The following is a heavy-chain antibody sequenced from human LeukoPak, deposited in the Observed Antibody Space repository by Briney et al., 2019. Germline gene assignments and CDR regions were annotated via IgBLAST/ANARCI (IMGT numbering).Heavy chain of an antibody. Sequence: AGGSLRLSCAASGLTVSRNYMSWVRQAPGKGLESVSVIYSGGSTYYADSVRGRFTISRDNSKNTLYLQMNSPRVEDTAVYYCARVGGHWGQGTLVTVSS. CDR3: ARVGGH. D-gene: IGHD3-10*01. CDR1: GLTVSRNY. CDR2: IYSGGST. V-gene: IGHV3-53*01. J-gene: IGHJ4*02.